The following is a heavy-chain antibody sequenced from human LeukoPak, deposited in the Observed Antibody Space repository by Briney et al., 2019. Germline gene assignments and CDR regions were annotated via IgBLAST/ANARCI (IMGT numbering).Heavy chain of an antibody. CDR3: ARDLVTVTKGFNI. J-gene: IGHJ3*02. Sequence: SETLSLTCTVSGGSISSHYWSWIRRPPGKGLEWIGYLSYIGSTNYNPSLKSRVTISIDTSKNQFSLKLSSVTAADTAVYYCARDLVTVTKGFNIWGQGTMVSVSS. V-gene: IGHV4-59*11. CDR1: GGSISSHY. D-gene: IGHD4-17*01. CDR2: LSYIGST.